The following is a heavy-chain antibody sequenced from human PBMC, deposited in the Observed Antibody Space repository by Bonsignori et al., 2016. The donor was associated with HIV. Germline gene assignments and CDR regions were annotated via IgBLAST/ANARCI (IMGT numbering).Heavy chain of an antibody. V-gene: IGHV4-59*01. CDR2: LLQWEH. J-gene: IGHJ6*03. CDR3: ARSESYAYYYMDV. D-gene: IGHD3-10*01. Sequence: WIRQPQEGTGVDWVYLLQWEHQLQPSLKSRVTISVDTSKNQFSLKLSSVTAADTAVYYCARSESYAYYYMDVWDKGTTVTVSS.